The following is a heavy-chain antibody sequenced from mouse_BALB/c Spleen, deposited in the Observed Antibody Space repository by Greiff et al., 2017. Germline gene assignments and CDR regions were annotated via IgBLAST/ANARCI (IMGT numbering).Heavy chain of an antibody. CDR3: ARLGLPMDY. J-gene: IGHJ4*01. V-gene: IGHV5-12-2*01. D-gene: IGHD2-1*01. CDR1: GFTFSSYT. Sequence: EVQGVESGGGLVQPGGSLKLSCAASGFTFSSYTMSWVRQTPEKRLEWVAYISNGGGSTYYPDTVKGRFTISRDNAKNTLYLQMSSLKSEDTAMYYCARLGLPMDYWGQGTSVTVSS. CDR2: ISNGGGST.